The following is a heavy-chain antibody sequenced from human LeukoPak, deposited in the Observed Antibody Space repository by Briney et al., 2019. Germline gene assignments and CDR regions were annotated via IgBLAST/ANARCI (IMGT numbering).Heavy chain of an antibody. CDR2: IYSGGST. J-gene: IGHJ5*02. D-gene: IGHD3-16*01. CDR1: GFTVSSNY. V-gene: IGHV3-66*01. Sequence: GGSLRLSCAASGFTVSSNYMSWVRQAPGKGLEWVSVIYSGGSTYYADSVKGRFTISRDNSKNTLYLQMNSLRAEDTAVYYCARDLGGLNWFDPWGQGTLVTVSS. CDR3: ARDLGGLNWFDP.